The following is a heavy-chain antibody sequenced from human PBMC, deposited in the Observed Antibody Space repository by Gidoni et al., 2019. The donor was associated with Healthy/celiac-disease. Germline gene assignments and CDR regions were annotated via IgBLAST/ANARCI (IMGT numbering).Heavy chain of an antibody. CDR3: ATEFPLSLTYSGSYYYFDY. J-gene: IGHJ4*02. Sequence: AHLEQPGAEVKNPGASVRVSCTVSGYTLTDLPMPWVRQAPGKGLEWMGGFDPEDGETIYAQKFQGRVTMTEDTSTDTAYMELSSLRSEDTAVYYCATEFPLSLTYSGSYYYFDYWGQGTLVTVSS. V-gene: IGHV1-24*01. CDR1: GYTLTDLP. CDR2: FDPEDGET. D-gene: IGHD1-26*01.